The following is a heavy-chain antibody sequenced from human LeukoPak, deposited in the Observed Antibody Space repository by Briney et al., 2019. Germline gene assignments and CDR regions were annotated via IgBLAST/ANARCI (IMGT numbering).Heavy chain of an antibody. D-gene: IGHD1-26*01. CDR2: IYNSGST. J-gene: IGHJ6*04. CDR1: GGSISSSSYY. CDR3: ARFPRLVGATFHVDV. Sequence: PSETLSLTCTVSGGSISSSSYYWGWIRQPPGKGLEWIGIIYNSGSTYYDPSLKSRVTISVDTSTNQFSLKVSSVTAADTAVYYCARFPRLVGATFHVDVWGKGTTVTVSS. V-gene: IGHV4-39*07.